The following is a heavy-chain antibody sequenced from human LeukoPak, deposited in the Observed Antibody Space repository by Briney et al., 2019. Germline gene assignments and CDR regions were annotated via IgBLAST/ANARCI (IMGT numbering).Heavy chain of an antibody. J-gene: IGHJ4*02. Sequence: GASVKVSCKASGYTFTSYYMHWVRQAPGQELEWMGIINPSGGSTSYAQKFQGRVTMTRDTSTSTVYMELSSLRSEDTAVYYCASPKESGSPLGFGDYWGQGTLVTVSS. D-gene: IGHD1-26*01. CDR3: ASPKESGSPLGFGDY. CDR1: GYTFTSYY. CDR2: INPSGGST. V-gene: IGHV1-46*01.